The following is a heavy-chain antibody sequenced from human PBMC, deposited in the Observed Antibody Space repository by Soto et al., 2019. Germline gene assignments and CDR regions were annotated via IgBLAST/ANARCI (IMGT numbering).Heavy chain of an antibody. CDR2: ISSSSSYI. D-gene: IGHD4-17*01. CDR3: AREPCCGDQYEYYYYYYMDV. J-gene: IGHJ6*03. CDR1: GFTFSSYS. V-gene: IGHV3-21*01. Sequence: GGSLRLSCAASGFTFSSYSMNWVRQAPGKGLEWVSSISSSSSYIYYADSVKGRFTISRDNAKNSLYLQMNSLRAEDTAVYYCAREPCCGDQYEYYYYYYMDVWGKGTTVTVSS.